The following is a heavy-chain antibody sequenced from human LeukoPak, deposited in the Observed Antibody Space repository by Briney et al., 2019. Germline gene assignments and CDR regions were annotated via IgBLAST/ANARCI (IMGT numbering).Heavy chain of an antibody. D-gene: IGHD2-21*02. CDR1: GFTFTSYY. CDR3: ARGVSYRVVVTATDFDY. CDR2: IGSSSTHI. Sequence: GGSLRLSCEASGFTFTSYYMNWVRQAPGRGLEWVSSIGSSSTHIYYADSVKGRFIISRDNAKNSLYLQMNSLRAEDTAVYYCARGVSYRVVVTATDFDYWGQGTLVTVSS. V-gene: IGHV3-21*01. J-gene: IGHJ4*02.